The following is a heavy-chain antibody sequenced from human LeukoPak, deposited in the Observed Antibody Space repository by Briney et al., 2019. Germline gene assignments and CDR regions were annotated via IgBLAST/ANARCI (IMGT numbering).Heavy chain of an antibody. CDR2: IYYTGGT. Sequence: SETLSLTCAVYGGSFSGYYWSWIRQTPGKGLEWIWDIYYTGGTDYNPSLKSRVTISLDTSKNKFSLKLISVTPADTAADFCARVLSRFRVLLDPWGQGALVTVSS. CDR3: ARVLSRFRVLLDP. D-gene: IGHD3-10*01. CDR1: GGSFSGYY. V-gene: IGHV4-34*11. J-gene: IGHJ5*02.